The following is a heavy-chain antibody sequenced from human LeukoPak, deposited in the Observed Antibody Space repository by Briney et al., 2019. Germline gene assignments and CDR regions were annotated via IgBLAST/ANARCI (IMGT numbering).Heavy chain of an antibody. Sequence: GGSLRLSCAASGFTFSNYALRWVRQAPGKGLEWVAVISYDGSNKYYADSVKGRFTISRDNSKNTLYLQMNSLRAEDTAVYYCARDILGYYDSSGYPDIWGQGTMVTVSS. CDR3: ARDILGYYDSSGYPDI. V-gene: IGHV3-30*04. CDR1: GFTFSNYA. J-gene: IGHJ3*02. D-gene: IGHD3-22*01. CDR2: ISYDGSNK.